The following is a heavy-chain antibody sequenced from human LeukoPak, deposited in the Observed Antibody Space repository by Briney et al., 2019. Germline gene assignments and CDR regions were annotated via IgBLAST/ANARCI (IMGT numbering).Heavy chain of an antibody. CDR2: ISWNSGSI. Sequence: GRSLRLSCAASGFTFDDYAMHWVRQAPGKGLEWVSGISWNSGSIGYADSVKGRFTISRDNAKNSLYLQMNSLRAEDTALYYCAKCRIVGATFDAFDIWGQGTMVTVSS. V-gene: IGHV3-9*01. D-gene: IGHD1-26*01. CDR1: GFTFDDYA. CDR3: AKCRIVGATFDAFDI. J-gene: IGHJ3*02.